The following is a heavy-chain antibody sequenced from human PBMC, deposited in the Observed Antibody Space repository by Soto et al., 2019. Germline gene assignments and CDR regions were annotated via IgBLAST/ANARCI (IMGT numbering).Heavy chain of an antibody. Sequence: GASVKVSCKASGGTFSSYAISWVRQAPGQGLEWMGGIIPIFGTANYAQKFQGRATITADESTSTAYMELSSLRSEDTAVYYCAQSYYYDSTRMGYWGQGTLVTVSS. CDR3: AQSYYYDSTRMGY. D-gene: IGHD3-22*01. V-gene: IGHV1-69*13. J-gene: IGHJ4*02. CDR2: IIPIFGTA. CDR1: GGTFSSYA.